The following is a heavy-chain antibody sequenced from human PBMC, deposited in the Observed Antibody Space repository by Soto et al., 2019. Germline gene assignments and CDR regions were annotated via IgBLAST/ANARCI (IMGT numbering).Heavy chain of an antibody. CDR2: IIPIFGTT. Sequence: SVKVSCKASGGTFSSYAISWVRQAPGQGLEWMGGIIPIFGTTNYAQKFQGRVTMTADESTSTAYMELRSLRSDDTAVYYCARGAHYYYYYYMDVWGKGTTVTVSS. V-gene: IGHV1-69*13. J-gene: IGHJ6*03. CDR1: GGTFSSYA. CDR3: ARGAHYYYYYYMDV.